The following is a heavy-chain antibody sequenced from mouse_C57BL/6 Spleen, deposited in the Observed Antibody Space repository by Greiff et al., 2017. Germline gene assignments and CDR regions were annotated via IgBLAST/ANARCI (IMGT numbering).Heavy chain of an antibody. CDR2: INPNNGGT. Sequence: VQLQQSGPELVKPGASVKMSCKASGYTFTDYNMHWVKQSHGKSLEWIGYINPNNGGTSYNQKFKGKATLTVNKSSSTAYMELRSLTSEDSAVYYCAREDTYYSNYVGYFDVWGTGTTVTVSS. CDR3: AREDTYYSNYVGYFDV. CDR1: GYTFTDYN. V-gene: IGHV1-22*01. J-gene: IGHJ1*03. D-gene: IGHD2-5*01.